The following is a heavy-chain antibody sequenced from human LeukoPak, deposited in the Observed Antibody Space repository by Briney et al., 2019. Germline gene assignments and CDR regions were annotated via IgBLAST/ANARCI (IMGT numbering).Heavy chain of an antibody. CDR1: GYSISSGYY. D-gene: IGHD1-14*01. CDR2: IYHSGST. V-gene: IGHV4-38-2*02. J-gene: IGHJ4*02. Sequence: SETLSLTCTVSGYSISSGYYWGWIRQPPGKGLEWIGSIYHSGSTYYNPSLKSRVTISEDTSKNQFSLRLYSVTAADTAVYYCARSRPASGSTDYWGQGTLLTVSS. CDR3: ARSRPASGSTDY.